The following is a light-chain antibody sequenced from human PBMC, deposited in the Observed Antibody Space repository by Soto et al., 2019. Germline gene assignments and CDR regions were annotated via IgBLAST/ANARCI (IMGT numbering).Light chain of an antibody. J-gene: IGLJ2*01. Sequence: QSALTQPASVSGSPGQSITISCTGTSSDVGGYNYVSWYQQHPGKAPKLMIYEVNNRPSGLSNRFSGSKSGNTASLIISGLQAEDAADYYCSSYTSSTTLGVFGGGTKLTVL. V-gene: IGLV2-14*01. CDR1: SSDVGGYNY. CDR2: EVN. CDR3: SSYTSSTTLGV.